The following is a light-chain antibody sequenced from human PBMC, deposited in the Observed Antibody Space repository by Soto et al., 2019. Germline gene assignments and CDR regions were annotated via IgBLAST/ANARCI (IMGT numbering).Light chain of an antibody. Sequence: EIVLTQSPGTLSLSPGERATLSCRASQSVSSNYLAWYQQKPGQAPRLLISDASTRATGISDRFSDSRSGRDFTLAISRLEPEDFAVYYCQQYVSSPLTFGGGTKVEIK. CDR2: DAS. CDR1: QSVSSNY. J-gene: IGKJ4*01. CDR3: QQYVSSPLT. V-gene: IGKV3-20*01.